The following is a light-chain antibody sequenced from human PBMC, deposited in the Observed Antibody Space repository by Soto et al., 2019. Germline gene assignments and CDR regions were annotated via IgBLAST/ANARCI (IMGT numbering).Light chain of an antibody. Sequence: QSALTQPASVSGSPGQSITISCTGTSSDVGGYNYVSWYQQHPGKAPKLMIYEVSNRPSGVPDRFSASKSGNTASLSISGLQAEDEADYYCCSYAGTYSYVFGSGTKLTVL. CDR3: CSYAGTYSYV. CDR2: EVS. V-gene: IGLV2-11*01. CDR1: SSDVGGYNY. J-gene: IGLJ1*01.